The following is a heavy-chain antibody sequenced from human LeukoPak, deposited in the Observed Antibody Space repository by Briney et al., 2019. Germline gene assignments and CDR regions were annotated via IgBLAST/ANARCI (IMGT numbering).Heavy chain of an antibody. V-gene: IGHV4-31*03. CDR2: IYYSGST. CDR1: GGSISSGGYY. CDR3: ARASYDSSGYSTYYFDY. D-gene: IGHD3-22*01. J-gene: IGHJ4*02. Sequence: SETLSLTCTVSGGSISSGGYYWSWIRQHPGKGLEWIGYIYYSGSTYYNPSLKSRVTISIDTSKNQFSLKLSSVTAADTAVYYCARASYDSSGYSTYYFDYWGQGTLVTVSS.